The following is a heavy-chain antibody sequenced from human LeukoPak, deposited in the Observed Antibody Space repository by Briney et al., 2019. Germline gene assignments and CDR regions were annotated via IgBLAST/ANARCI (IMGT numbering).Heavy chain of an antibody. D-gene: IGHD6-13*01. Sequence: PGGSLRLSCAASGFTFSNAWMSWVRQAPGKGLEWVGRIKSKTDGGTTDYAAPVKGRSTISRDDSKNTLYLQMNSLKTEDTAVYYCTTGLLAAAGTVVDYWGQGTLVTVSS. CDR1: GFTFSNAW. V-gene: IGHV3-15*01. CDR3: TTGLLAAAGTVVDY. CDR2: IKSKTDGGTT. J-gene: IGHJ4*02.